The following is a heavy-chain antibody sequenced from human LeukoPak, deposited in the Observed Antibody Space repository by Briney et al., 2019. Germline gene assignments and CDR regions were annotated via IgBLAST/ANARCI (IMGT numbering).Heavy chain of an antibody. V-gene: IGHV3-74*01. CDR3: ATAGQWRFDS. D-gene: IGHD6-19*01. J-gene: IGHJ4*02. Sequence: GGSLRLSCAASGFTFSSYWMHWIRQVPGEGLVWVSRINVDGTTTNYPGSVKGRFTISRDNVKNTLYLQMNSLRAEDTAVYYCATAGQWRFDSWGLGTLVTVSS. CDR1: GFTFSSYW. CDR2: INVDGTTT.